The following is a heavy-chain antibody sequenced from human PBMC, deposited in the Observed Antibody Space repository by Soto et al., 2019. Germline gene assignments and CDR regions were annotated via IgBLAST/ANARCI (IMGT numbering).Heavy chain of an antibody. J-gene: IGHJ4*02. CDR3: ARSVHSYGYTASLGHYYFDY. D-gene: IGHD5-18*01. CDR2: IIPIFGTA. Sequence: QVQLVQSGAEVKKPGSSVKVSCTASGGTFSSYAISWVRQAPGQGLEWMGGIIPIFGTANYAQKFQGRVTITADESTSTAYMELSSLRSEDTAVYYCARSVHSYGYTASLGHYYFDYWGQGTLVTVSS. CDR1: GGTFSSYA. V-gene: IGHV1-69*01.